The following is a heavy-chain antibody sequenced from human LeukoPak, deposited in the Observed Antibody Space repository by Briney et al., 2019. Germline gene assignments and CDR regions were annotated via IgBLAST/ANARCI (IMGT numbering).Heavy chain of an antibody. D-gene: IGHD5-24*01. CDR1: GFTFSSYS. Sequence: PGGSLRLSCAASGFTFSSYSMNWVRQAPGKGLEWVSSISSSSSYIYYADSVKGRFTISRDNAKNSLYLQMNSLRAEDTAVYYCAKEDGYNFYYFDYWGQGTLVTVSS. V-gene: IGHV3-21*04. CDR3: AKEDGYNFYYFDY. CDR2: ISSSSSYI. J-gene: IGHJ4*02.